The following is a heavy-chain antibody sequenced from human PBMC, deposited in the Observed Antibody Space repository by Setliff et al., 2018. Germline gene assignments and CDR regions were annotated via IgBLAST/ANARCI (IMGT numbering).Heavy chain of an antibody. Sequence: ASVKVSCKASGYSFSSYGIAWVRQAPGQGLEWMGWISAYNGNTKYAQKFQGRVTTTTDTSTSTVYMELRSLTSDDTAVYYCARPDVGGSWTSDAFDIWGQGTMVTVSS. CDR1: GYSFSSYG. V-gene: IGHV1-18*01. CDR2: ISAYNGNT. J-gene: IGHJ3*02. CDR3: ARPDVGGSWTSDAFDI.